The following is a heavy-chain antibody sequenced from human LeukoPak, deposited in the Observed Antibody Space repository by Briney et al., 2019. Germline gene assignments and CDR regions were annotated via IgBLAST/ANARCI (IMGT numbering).Heavy chain of an antibody. CDR3: ATKKNSGWYIDY. CDR1: GYSINSGYS. Sequence: SETLSLTCTVSGYSINSGYSWGWIRQPPGKGLEWIGSIYHSGTTYYNPSLKSRVTISVDTSKNHFSLKLTSVTAADTAVYYCATKKNSGWYIDYWGQGTQVTVSS. CDR2: IYHSGTT. D-gene: IGHD6-19*01. J-gene: IGHJ4*02. V-gene: IGHV4-38-2*02.